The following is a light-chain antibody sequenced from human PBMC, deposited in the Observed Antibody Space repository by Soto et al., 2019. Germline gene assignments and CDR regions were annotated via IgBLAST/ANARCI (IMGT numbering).Light chain of an antibody. CDR1: QGLSSD. CDR3: QQLNSYPIT. Sequence: DIQLTQSPSFLSASVGDRVTITCRASQGLSSDLAWYQQKPGKAPKLLIYAASTLQSGVPSRFSGSGSGTEFTLTLSSLQPEDFDTYSCQQLNSYPITFGQGTRLEIK. CDR2: AAS. J-gene: IGKJ5*01. V-gene: IGKV1-9*01.